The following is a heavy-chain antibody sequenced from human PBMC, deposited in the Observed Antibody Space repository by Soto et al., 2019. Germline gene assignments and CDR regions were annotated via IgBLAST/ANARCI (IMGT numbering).Heavy chain of an antibody. CDR1: GYTFTSYD. CDR3: ARGFYYYDSSGYYLVRAFDI. V-gene: IGHV1-8*01. J-gene: IGHJ3*02. Sequence: ASVKVSCKASGYTFTSYDIDWVRQATGQGLEWMGWMNPNSGNTGYAQKFQGRVTMTRNTSISTAYMELSSLRSEDTAVYCCARGFYYYDSSGYYLVRAFDIWGQGTMVTVSS. D-gene: IGHD3-22*01. CDR2: MNPNSGNT.